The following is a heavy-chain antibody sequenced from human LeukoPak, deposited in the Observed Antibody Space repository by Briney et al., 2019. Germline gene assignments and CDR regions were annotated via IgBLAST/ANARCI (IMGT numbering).Heavy chain of an antibody. CDR2: ISPSGGST. D-gene: IGHD2-15*01. Sequence: GASVKVSCKASGYTFTSYYMHWVRQAPGQGLEWMGIISPSGGSTSYAQKFQGRVTMTRDMSTSTVYMELSSLRSEDTAVYYCAREGVVVAATGWFDPWGQGTLVTVSS. J-gene: IGHJ5*02. CDR1: GYTFTSYY. V-gene: IGHV1-46*01. CDR3: AREGVVVAATGWFDP.